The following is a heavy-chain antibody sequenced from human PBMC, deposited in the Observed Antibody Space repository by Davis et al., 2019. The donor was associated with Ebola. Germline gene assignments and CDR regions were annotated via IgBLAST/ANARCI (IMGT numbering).Heavy chain of an antibody. CDR3: ARIMEAHYFDY. D-gene: IGHD3-16*01. CDR2: ITPDGSST. J-gene: IGHJ4*02. CDR1: GFTFSTYW. Sequence: PGGSLRLSCTASGFTFSTYWMHWVRQVPGKGLVWVARITPDGSSTSYADSVKGRFTISRDNTKNSLFLQMNSLRAEDTAVYYCARIMEAHYFDYWGQGTLVTVSS. V-gene: IGHV3-74*01.